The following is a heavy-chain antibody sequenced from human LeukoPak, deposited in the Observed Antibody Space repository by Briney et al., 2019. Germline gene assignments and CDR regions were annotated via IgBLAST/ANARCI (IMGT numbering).Heavy chain of an antibody. CDR2: SSYSGNT. Sequence: VASVKVSRKASGYTFSSYAISWVRQAPGQGLEWMGSSYSGNTKYAQKFQGRVTMTTDTSTSTVYMELRSLTSDDTAVYYCARDLGSAYYYGSGMVFDYWGQGTLVTVSS. V-gene: IGHV1-18*01. CDR3: ARDLGSAYYYGSGMVFDY. D-gene: IGHD3-10*01. J-gene: IGHJ4*02. CDR1: GYTFSSYA.